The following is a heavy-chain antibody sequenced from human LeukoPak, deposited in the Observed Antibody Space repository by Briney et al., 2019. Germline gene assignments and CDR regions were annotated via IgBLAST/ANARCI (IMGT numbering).Heavy chain of an antibody. J-gene: IGHJ5*02. CDR2: IHYSGTT. D-gene: IGHD6-6*01. CDR3: ARGQLVRAGWFDP. V-gene: IGHV4-59*01. Sequence: SETLSLTCTVSGGSISSYYWGWFRQPPGKGLEWIGYIHYSGTTNYNTSLKSRTTISMDTSKNQFSLKLSSVTAADTAVYYCARGQLVRAGWFDPWGQGTLVTVSS. CDR1: GGSISSYY.